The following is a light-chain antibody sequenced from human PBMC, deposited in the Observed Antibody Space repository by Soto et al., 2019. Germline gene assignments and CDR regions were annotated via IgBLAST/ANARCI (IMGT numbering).Light chain of an antibody. CDR3: QQRSNWPPLT. Sequence: EIVLTQSPATLSLSPGERATLSCRASQSVSSYLAWYQQKPGQAPRLLLYDASNRNTGTPARFRGSGSGTDFTLTIISLEHEDFAVYYCQQRSNWPPLTFGGGTKVEIK. CDR1: QSVSSY. V-gene: IGKV3-11*01. J-gene: IGKJ4*01. CDR2: DAS.